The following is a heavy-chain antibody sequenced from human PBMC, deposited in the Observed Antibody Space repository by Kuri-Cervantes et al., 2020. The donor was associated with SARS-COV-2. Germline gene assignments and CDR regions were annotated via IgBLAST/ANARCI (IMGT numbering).Heavy chain of an antibody. Sequence: GSLRLSCTVSGGSVSSGSYCWSWMRQPPGKGLEWIGYIYYSGSNKYNPSLKSRVTISVDTSKNQFSLKLSSVTAADTAVYYCAREWLTNWGRPDDAFDIWGQGTMVTVSS. D-gene: IGHD7-27*01. CDR1: GGSVSSGSYC. CDR2: IYYSGSN. CDR3: AREWLTNWGRPDDAFDI. J-gene: IGHJ3*02. V-gene: IGHV4-61*01.